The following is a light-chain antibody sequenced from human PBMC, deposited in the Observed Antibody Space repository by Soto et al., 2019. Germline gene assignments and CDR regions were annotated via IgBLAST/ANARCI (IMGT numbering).Light chain of an antibody. CDR2: AAS. CDR3: QQTYSTPIN. J-gene: IGKJ5*01. V-gene: IGKV1-39*01. Sequence: DIQMTQSPASLSASVLDRVNLTCLASQSISSSLNWYQQKPGKAPNLLIYAASSLQSGVPSRFSGSGSGTDFTLTISSLQPEDFATYYCQQTYSTPINFGQGTRLEIK. CDR1: QSISSS.